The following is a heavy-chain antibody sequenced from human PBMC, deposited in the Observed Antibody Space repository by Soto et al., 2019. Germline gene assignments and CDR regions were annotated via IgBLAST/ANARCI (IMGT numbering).Heavy chain of an antibody. V-gene: IGHV4-39*01. Sequence: SETLSLTCTVSGGSISSSSYYWGWIRQPPGKGLEWIGSIYYSGSTYYNPSLKSRVTISVDTSKNQFSLKLSSVTAADTAVYYCAKLFYGDQYFDYWGQGTLVTVSS. CDR3: AKLFYGDQYFDY. CDR1: GGSISSSSYY. J-gene: IGHJ4*02. D-gene: IGHD4-17*01. CDR2: IYYSGST.